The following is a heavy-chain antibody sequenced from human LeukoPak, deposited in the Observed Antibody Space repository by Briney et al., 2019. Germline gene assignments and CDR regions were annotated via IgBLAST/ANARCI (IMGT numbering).Heavy chain of an antibody. J-gene: IGHJ4*02. Sequence: SETLSLTCTVSGASISSGGYYWSWIRQYPGKGLEWIGCIYYSGSTHYNPSLESRVTISVDTSKNQFSLKLTSTTAADTAVYYCAREVGDNDYWGQGTLVTVSS. CDR1: GASISSGGYY. D-gene: IGHD1-26*01. CDR3: AREVGDNDY. CDR2: IYYSGST. V-gene: IGHV4-31*03.